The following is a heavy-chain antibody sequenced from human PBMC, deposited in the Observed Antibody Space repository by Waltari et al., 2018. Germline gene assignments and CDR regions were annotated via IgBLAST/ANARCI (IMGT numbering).Heavy chain of an antibody. Sequence: EVQLLESGGGLIPPGGSLTLSCAASGFTFTNYAMNWIRQAPGKGLEWVSVIYSGGGAYYADSVKGRFTISRDNSKNTLYLQMSSLRLEDTAVYYCVKETAYGYYFDNWGQGTLVSVSS. CDR3: VKETAYGYYFDN. V-gene: IGHV3-23*03. D-gene: IGHD3-10*01. J-gene: IGHJ4*02. CDR2: IYSGGGA. CDR1: GFTFTNYA.